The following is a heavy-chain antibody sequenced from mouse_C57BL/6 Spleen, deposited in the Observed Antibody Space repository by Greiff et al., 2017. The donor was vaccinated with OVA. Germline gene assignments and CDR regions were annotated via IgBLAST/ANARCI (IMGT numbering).Heavy chain of an antibody. CDR2: ISYSGST. Sequence: EVKVVESGPGMVKPSQSLSLTCTVTGYSITSGYDWHWIRHFPGNKLEWMGYISYSGSTNYNPSLKSRISITHDTSKNHFFLKLNSVTTEDTATYYCARGGTTVVATGYFDYWGQGTTLTVSS. D-gene: IGHD1-1*01. V-gene: IGHV3-1*01. CDR3: ARGGTTVVATGYFDY. CDR1: GYSITSGYD. J-gene: IGHJ2*01.